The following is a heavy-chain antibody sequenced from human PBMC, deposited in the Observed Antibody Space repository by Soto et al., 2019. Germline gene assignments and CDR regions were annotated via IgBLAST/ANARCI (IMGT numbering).Heavy chain of an antibody. CDR3: AKGTIYSRYDVFDI. D-gene: IGHD2-15*01. V-gene: IGHV3-23*01. CDR2: ITGSGGST. CDR1: RFTFNSYA. Sequence: PGGSLRLSCAASRFTFNSYAMSWVRQAPGKGLEWVSAITGSGGSTNYADSVKGRFTISRDNSKNTLYLQMNSLRAGDTAAYYCAKGTIYSRYDVFDIWGQGTMVTVSS. J-gene: IGHJ3*02.